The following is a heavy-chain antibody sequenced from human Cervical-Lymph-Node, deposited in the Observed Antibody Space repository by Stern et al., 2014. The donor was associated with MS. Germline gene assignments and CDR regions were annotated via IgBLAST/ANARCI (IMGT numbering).Heavy chain of an antibody. CDR1: EFTFSRYG. Sequence: QVQLVQSGGGVVQPGRSLRLSCAASEFTFSRYGMHWVRQAPGKGLEWVAVIWSDGSKKYYAASVKGRFTISRDNSKNTLYLEMNSLRAEDTAVYHCARDDEVVVPATSNAFDIWGRGTMVTVSS. CDR2: IWSDGSKK. V-gene: IGHV3-33*01. J-gene: IGHJ3*02. D-gene: IGHD2-15*01. CDR3: ARDDEVVVPATSNAFDI.